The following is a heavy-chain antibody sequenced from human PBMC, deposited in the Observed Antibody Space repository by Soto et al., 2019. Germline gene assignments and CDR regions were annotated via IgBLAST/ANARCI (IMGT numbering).Heavy chain of an antibody. V-gene: IGHV5-51*01. D-gene: IGHD3-10*01. CDR3: ARHDDGSGSYQHYGMDV. Sequence: PGESLKISCKGSGYSFTSYWIGWVRQMPGKGLEWMGIIYPGDSDTRYSPSFQGQVTISADKSISTAYLQWSSLKASDTAMYYCARHDDGSGSYQHYGMDVWGQGTTVTVS. CDR2: IYPGDSDT. J-gene: IGHJ6*02. CDR1: GYSFTSYW.